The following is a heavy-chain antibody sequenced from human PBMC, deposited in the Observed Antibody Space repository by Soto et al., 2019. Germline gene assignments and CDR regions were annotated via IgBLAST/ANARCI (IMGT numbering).Heavy chain of an antibody. CDR2: ISAYNGNT. CDR1: GYTFTSYG. CDR3: ARVGFEYSSSSRAFDI. Sequence: SVKVSCKASGYTFTSYGISWVRQAPGQGLEWMGWISAYNGNTNYAQKLQGRVTMTTDTSTSTAYMELRSLRSDDTAVYYCARVGFEYSSSSRAFDIWGQGTMVTVSS. D-gene: IGHD6-6*01. J-gene: IGHJ3*02. V-gene: IGHV1-18*04.